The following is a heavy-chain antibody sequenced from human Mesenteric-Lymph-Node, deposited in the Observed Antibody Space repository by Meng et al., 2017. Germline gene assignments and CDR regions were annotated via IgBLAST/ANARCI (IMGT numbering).Heavy chain of an antibody. CDR1: GFTFSSYS. Sequence: GESLKISCAASGFTFSSYSMNWVRQAPGKGLEWVSSISSSSSYIYYADSVKGRFTISRDNAKNSLYLQMNSLRAEDTALYYCAKDLYDFWSGYLSYWGQGTLVTVSS. J-gene: IGHJ4*02. CDR2: ISSSSSYI. D-gene: IGHD3-3*01. V-gene: IGHV3-21*04. CDR3: AKDLYDFWSGYLSY.